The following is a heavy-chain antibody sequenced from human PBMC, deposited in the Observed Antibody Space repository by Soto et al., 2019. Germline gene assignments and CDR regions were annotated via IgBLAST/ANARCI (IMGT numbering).Heavy chain of an antibody. CDR3: ARGGFFGVADDAFDI. V-gene: IGHV4-59*01. CDR1: GDSISSYY. Sequence: SLTCTVSGDSISSYYWSWVRQPPGKGLEYIGYIYYIGNINYNPSLKSRVTISADTSKNQVSLKLNFVTAADTAVYYCARGGFFGVADDAFDIWGQGTMVTVSS. D-gene: IGHD3-3*01. CDR2: IYYIGNI. J-gene: IGHJ3*02.